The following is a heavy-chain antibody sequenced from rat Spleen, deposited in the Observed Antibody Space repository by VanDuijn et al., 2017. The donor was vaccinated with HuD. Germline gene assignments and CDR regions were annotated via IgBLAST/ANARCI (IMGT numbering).Heavy chain of an antibody. J-gene: IGHJ3*01. V-gene: IGHV5S23*01. Sequence: EVQLVESGGDLVQPGRSLKLSCAASGFTFSNYDMAWVRQDSTKGLEWVASISPGGGNTYYRDSVEGRFTVSRDNAKSTLYLQMDSLRSEETATFYCVRQDTSGYSNWFTYWGQGTLVTVSS. CDR2: ISPGGGNT. CDR3: VRQDTSGYSNWFTY. D-gene: IGHD4-3*01. CDR1: GFTFSNYD.